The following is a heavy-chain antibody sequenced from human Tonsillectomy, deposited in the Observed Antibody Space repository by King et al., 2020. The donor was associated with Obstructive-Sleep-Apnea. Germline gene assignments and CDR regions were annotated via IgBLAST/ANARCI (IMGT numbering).Heavy chain of an antibody. CDR3: ARHSSSSWYPDY. Sequence: VQLQESGPGLVKPSETLSLTCTVSGGAISSYHWSWIRQPPGKGLEGIGYIYYSGGTNYNPSLKSRVNISVDTSKNQFSLKLSSWTAADTAVYYCARHSSSSWYPDYWGQGTLVTVSS. CDR1: GGAISSYH. CDR2: IYYSGGT. D-gene: IGHD6-13*01. J-gene: IGHJ4*02. V-gene: IGHV4-59*08.